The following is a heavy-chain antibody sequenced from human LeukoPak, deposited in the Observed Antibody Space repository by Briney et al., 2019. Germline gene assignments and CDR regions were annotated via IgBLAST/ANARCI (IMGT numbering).Heavy chain of an antibody. V-gene: IGHV3-49*03. CDR1: GFTFGDYA. CDR3: TTDSSGPYNWNDEFYFDY. D-gene: IGHD1-20*01. J-gene: IGHJ4*02. Sequence: GGSLRLSCTASGFTFGDYAMSWFRQAPGKGLEWVGFIRSKAYGGTTEYAASVKGRFTISRDDSKSIAYLQMNSLKTEDTAVYYCTTDSSGPYNWNDEFYFDYWGQGTLVTVSS. CDR2: IRSKAYGGTT.